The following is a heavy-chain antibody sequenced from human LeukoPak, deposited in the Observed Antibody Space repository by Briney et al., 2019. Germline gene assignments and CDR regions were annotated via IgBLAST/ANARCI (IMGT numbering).Heavy chain of an antibody. CDR1: GYTFTSYD. Sequence: ASVKVSCKASGYTFTSYDINWVRQAGGEGVEGMGWMNDNSGNTVYAQKLQGRVTITRKTTIRTAYMQLSSLRSEDTAVYYCPRANWFDPWGQGTLVTVSS. CDR3: PRANWFDP. CDR2: MNDNSGNT. J-gene: IGHJ5*02. V-gene: IGHV1-8*01.